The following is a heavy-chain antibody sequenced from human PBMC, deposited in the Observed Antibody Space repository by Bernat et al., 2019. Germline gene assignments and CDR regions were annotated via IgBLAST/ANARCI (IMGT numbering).Heavy chain of an antibody. CDR3: ASDDNRRWFPDY. D-gene: IGHD2-15*01. Sequence: QVQLVESGGGLVQPGRSLRLSCAASGFTFSSYGMHWVRQAPGKGLEWVAVIWYDGSNKYYADSVKGRFTISRDNSKNTLYLQMNSLRAEDTAVYYCASDDNRRWFPDYWGQGTLVTVSS. CDR2: IWYDGSNK. J-gene: IGHJ4*02. V-gene: IGHV3-33*01. CDR1: GFTFSSYG.